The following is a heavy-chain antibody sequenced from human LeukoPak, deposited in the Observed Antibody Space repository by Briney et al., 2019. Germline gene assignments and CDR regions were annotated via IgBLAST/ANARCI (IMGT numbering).Heavy chain of an antibody. D-gene: IGHD6-13*01. V-gene: IGHV3-74*01. J-gene: IGHJ1*01. CDR3: ARGVSVRSWYMGDYFQL. Sequence: TGGSLRLSCVVSGFTFSTYWMHWVRQGPGKGLVWVSRIDSGGSNTLYADSVRGRFTISRDNAKNSLYLQMNSLRVEDTAVYYCARGVSVRSWYMGDYFQLWGQGTLVTVSS. CDR2: IDSGGSNT. CDR1: GFTFSTYW.